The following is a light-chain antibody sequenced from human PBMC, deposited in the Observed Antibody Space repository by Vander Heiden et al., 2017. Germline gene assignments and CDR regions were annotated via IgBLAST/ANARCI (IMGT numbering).Light chain of an antibody. Sequence: SHVLTQPPSVSVAPGQTARIACGGNNIGSKSVHWYQQKPGQAPVLVVYDDSDRHSGIPERFSGSNSGSTATLTISGVEAGDEADYSCQVWDSSSDHWVFGGGTKLTVL. CDR1: NIGSKS. J-gene: IGLJ3*02. CDR2: DDS. CDR3: QVWDSSSDHWV. V-gene: IGLV3-21*02.